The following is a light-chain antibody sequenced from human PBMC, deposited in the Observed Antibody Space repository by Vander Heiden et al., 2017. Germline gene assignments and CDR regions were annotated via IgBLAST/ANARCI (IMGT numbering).Light chain of an antibody. Sequence: DIQMTQSPSTLSASVGDIATITCRASQSNSSWLGWYQQKPGKAPKLLIYKASSLESGVPSRFSGSGSGTEFTLTISSLQPDDFATYYCQQYNSYSWTFGPGTKVEIK. V-gene: IGKV1-5*03. CDR3: QQYNSYSWT. CDR1: QSNSSW. CDR2: KAS. J-gene: IGKJ1*01.